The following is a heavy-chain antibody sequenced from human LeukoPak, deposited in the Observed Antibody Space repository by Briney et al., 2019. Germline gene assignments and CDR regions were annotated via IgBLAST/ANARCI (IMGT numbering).Heavy chain of an antibody. CDR2: ISSSGSTI. CDR3: ARDPYSGAYGNTYYYYMDV. J-gene: IGHJ6*03. D-gene: IGHD1-26*01. Sequence: GGSLRLSCAASGFTFSSYSMNWVRQAPGKGLEWVSYISSSGSTIYYADSVKGRFTISRDNAKNSLYLQMNSLRAEDTAVYYCARDPYSGAYGNTYYYYMDVWGKGTTATISS. V-gene: IGHV3-48*04. CDR1: GFTFSSYS.